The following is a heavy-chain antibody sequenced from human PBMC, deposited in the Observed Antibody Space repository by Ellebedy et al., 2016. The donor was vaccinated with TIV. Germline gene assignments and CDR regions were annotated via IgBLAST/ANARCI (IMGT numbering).Heavy chain of an antibody. CDR2: IYHSGST. D-gene: IGHD4-23*01. CDR1: GYSISSVYY. V-gene: IGHV4-38-2*02. J-gene: IGHJ4*02. CDR3: ASWGDYGGNRHLDY. Sequence: SETLSLXXTVSGYSISSVYYWGWIRQPPGKGLEWIGSIYHSGSTYYNPSLKSRVTISGDTSKNQFSLKLSSVTAADTAVYYCASWGDYGGNRHLDYWGQGTLLTVSS.